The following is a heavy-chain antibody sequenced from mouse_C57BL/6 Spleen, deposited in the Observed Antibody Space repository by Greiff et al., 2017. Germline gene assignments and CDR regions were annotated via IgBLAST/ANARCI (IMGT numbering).Heavy chain of an antibody. CDR2: IDPEDGET. CDR1: GFNIKDYY. V-gene: IGHV14-2*01. D-gene: IGHD2-1*01. J-gene: IGHJ2*01. Sequence: EVQVVESGAELVKPGASVKLSCTASGFNIKDYYMHWVKQRTEQGLEWIGRIDPEDGETKYAPNFQGKATITADKSANTAYLQLSSLTSEDPAVDYCVYGNYEGGDYWGQGTTLTVSS. CDR3: VYGNYEGGDY.